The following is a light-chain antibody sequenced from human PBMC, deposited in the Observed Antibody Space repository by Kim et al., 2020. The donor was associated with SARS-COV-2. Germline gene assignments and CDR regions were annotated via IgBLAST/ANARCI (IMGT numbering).Light chain of an antibody. J-gene: IGLJ2*01. CDR2: EVS. Sequence: GQSVTISCTGTRSDFGGYNYVSWYQQHPGKAPQLMIYEVSKRPSGVPDRFSGSKSGNTASLTVSGLQAEDEADYYCSSYAGSNNLVFGGGTKVTVL. V-gene: IGLV2-8*01. CDR1: RSDFGGYNY. CDR3: SSYAGSNNLV.